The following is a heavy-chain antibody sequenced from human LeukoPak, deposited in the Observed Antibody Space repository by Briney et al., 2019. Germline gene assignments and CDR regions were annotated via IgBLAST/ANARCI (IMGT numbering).Heavy chain of an antibody. V-gene: IGHV4-39*01. CDR2: VRYSGKT. J-gene: IGHJ4*02. D-gene: IGHD3-22*01. CDR3: ARHYYDSSGLEYYFDY. Sequence: SETLSLTCTVSGGSISSSSSYWGWIRRPPWKGLEWIGSVRYSGKTYYNPSLKSRVTMSLDTSKNQFSLRLTSVTAADTAVYSCARHYYDSSGLEYYFDYWGQGTLVTVSS. CDR1: GGSISSSSSY.